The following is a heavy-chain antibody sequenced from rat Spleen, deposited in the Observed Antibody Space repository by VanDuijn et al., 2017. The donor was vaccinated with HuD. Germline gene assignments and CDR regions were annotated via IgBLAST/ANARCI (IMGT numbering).Heavy chain of an antibody. J-gene: IGHJ2*01. D-gene: IGHD4-3*01. CDR1: GFSLNRYH. V-gene: IGHV2-43*01. Sequence: QVQLKESGPGLVQPSQTLSLTCTVSGFSLNRYHVSWVRQPPGKGLEWMGVMWTGGSTAYNSLLKSRLSISRDISKSQVFVEMTSRQTEDTATYYCARDAGILRYWGQGVMVTVSS. CDR2: MWTGGST. CDR3: ARDAGILRY.